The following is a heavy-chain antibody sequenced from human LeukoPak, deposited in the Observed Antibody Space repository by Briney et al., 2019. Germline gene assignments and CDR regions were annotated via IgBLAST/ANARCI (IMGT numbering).Heavy chain of an antibody. D-gene: IGHD3-22*01. CDR2: IYPGDSDT. J-gene: IGHJ4*02. V-gene: IGHV5-51*01. CDR1: GYSFTSYW. Sequence: NHGESLKISCKGSGYSFTSYWIGWVRQMPGKGLEWMGIIYPGDSDTRYSPSFQGQVTISADKSISTAYLQWSSLKASDTAMYYCARQNYYYDSSGYSLAPPDYWGQGTLVTVSS. CDR3: ARQNYYYDSSGYSLAPPDY.